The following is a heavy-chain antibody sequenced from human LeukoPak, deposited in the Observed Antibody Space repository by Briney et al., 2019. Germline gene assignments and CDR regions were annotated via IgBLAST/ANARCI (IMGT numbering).Heavy chain of an antibody. CDR2: ITASGDTT. CDR3: ADSNYWYPVDY. CDR1: GFTFSGYA. J-gene: IGHJ4*02. Sequence: GGSLRLSCAASGFTFSGYAMRWVRQAPGKGLEWVSSITASGDTTYYADSVKGRFTISRDNSKSTLYLQMNSLRAEDTAIYYCADSNYWYPVDYWGQGTLVTVSS. D-gene: IGHD4-11*01. V-gene: IGHV3-23*01.